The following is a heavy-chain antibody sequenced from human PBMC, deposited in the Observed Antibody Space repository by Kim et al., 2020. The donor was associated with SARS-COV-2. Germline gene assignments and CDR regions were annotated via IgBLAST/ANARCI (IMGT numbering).Heavy chain of an antibody. CDR2: ISHSGST. D-gene: IGHD2-2*01. Sequence: SETLSLTCSVSGGSIRSGGYFWGWIRQHPGRGLEWIVYISHSGSTYYNSSLRGRVTISVATSKNQFSLKLTSVTAADTVFYYCAIVARSVEVPADFVYWG. V-gene: IGHV4-31*03. CDR1: GGSIRSGGYF. CDR3: AIVARSVEVPADFVY. J-gene: IGHJ4*01.